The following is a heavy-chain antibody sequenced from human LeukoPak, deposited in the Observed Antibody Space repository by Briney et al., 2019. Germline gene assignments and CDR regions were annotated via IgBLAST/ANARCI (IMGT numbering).Heavy chain of an antibody. V-gene: IGHV1-18*01. CDR1: GYTFTSYG. CDR2: ISAYNGNT. J-gene: IGHJ6*02. CDR3: AREDSSGWYSDYYYGMDV. D-gene: IGHD6-19*01. Sequence: ASVKVSCKASGYTFTSYGISWVRQAPGQGLEWVGWISAYNGNTNYAQKLQGRVTMTTDTSTSTAYMELRSLRSDDTAVYYCAREDSSGWYSDYYYGMDVWGQGTTVTVSS.